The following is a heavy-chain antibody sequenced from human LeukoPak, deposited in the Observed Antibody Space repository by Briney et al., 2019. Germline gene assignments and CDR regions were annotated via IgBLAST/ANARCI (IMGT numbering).Heavy chain of an antibody. J-gene: IGHJ4*02. CDR1: GYTFTSYY. Sequence: GASVKVSCKASGYTFTSYYMHWVRQAPGQGLEWMGIINPSGGSTSYAQKFQGRVTMTTDTSTSTAYMELRSLRSDDTAVYYCARDYPGQQPRDYWGQGTLVTVSS. D-gene: IGHD6-13*01. CDR2: INPSGGST. CDR3: ARDYPGQQPRDY. V-gene: IGHV1-46*01.